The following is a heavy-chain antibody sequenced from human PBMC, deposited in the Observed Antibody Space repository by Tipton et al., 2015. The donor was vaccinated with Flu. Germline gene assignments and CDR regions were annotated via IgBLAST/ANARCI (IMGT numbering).Heavy chain of an antibody. J-gene: IGHJ4*02. V-gene: IGHV3-72*01. Sequence: SLRLSCAASGITFSNAWMSWVRQAPGKGLEWVGRVRNKANTYTTEYAPSVTGRFTIARDDSEESLFLQMNSLKIDDTAVYYCARGLTYFDFWNGYYFDYWGQGALVTVSS. CDR3: ARGLTYFDFWNGYYFDY. CDR1: GITFSNAW. D-gene: IGHD3-3*01. CDR2: VRNKANTYTT.